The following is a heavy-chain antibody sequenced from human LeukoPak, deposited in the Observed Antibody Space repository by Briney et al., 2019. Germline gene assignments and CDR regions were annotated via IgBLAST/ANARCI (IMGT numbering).Heavy chain of an antibody. D-gene: IGHD6-19*01. Sequence: PGGSLRLSCTASGLTFGNYSMSWVRQAPGKGLEWVSSISGSGYSTYYADSVKGRFTISRDNSKSTLLLQMNNLRAEDTAVYYCAKGPKNIVLAGSFDYWGQGTLLTVSS. V-gene: IGHV3-23*01. J-gene: IGHJ4*02. CDR2: ISGSGYST. CDR3: AKGPKNIVLAGSFDY. CDR1: GLTFGNYS.